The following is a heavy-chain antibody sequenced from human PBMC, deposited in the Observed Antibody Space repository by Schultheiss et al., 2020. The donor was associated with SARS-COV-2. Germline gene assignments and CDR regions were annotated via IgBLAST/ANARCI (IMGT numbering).Heavy chain of an antibody. CDR1: GASISSYY. J-gene: IGHJ4*02. Sequence: SETLSLTCSVSGASISSYYWSWVRQPPGRGLEWIGYIAYSGSTTYSPSLKGRVTISADSSKNHFSLKLSSVTAADTAVYYCAGLWFGELLENYWGQGTLVTVSS. CDR2: IAYSGST. V-gene: IGHV4-59*12. CDR3: AGLWFGELLENY. D-gene: IGHD3-10*01.